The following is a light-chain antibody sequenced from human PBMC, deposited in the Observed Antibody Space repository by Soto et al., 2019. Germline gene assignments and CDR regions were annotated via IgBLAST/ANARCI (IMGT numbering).Light chain of an antibody. CDR1: KSGSSSY. CDR3: QQYGSSPFT. Sequence: EIVLTQSPGTLSLSPGEGTTLSCRASKSGSSSYLAWYQRKPGQAPRLLIYGASSRATGIPDRFSGSGSGTDFTLTISRLEPEDFAVYYCQQYGSSPFTFGPGTKVDIK. CDR2: GAS. J-gene: IGKJ3*01. V-gene: IGKV3-20*01.